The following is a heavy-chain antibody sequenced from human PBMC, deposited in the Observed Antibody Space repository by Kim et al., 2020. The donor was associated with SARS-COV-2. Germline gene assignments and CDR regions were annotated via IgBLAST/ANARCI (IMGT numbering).Heavy chain of an antibody. Sequence: ASVKVSCKASGYIFNRYYIHWVRQAPGQGLEWMGLINPYDETTSYPTISTEYSQKFQGRLTMTSDTSTTTFYMELSSLRSEDTAVYYCARGAHRHYDSSGYDHWGQGTLVTVSS. CDR3: ARGAHRHYDSSGYDH. CDR2: INPYDETT. CDR1: GYIFNRYY. J-gene: IGHJ4*02. V-gene: IGHV1-46*02. D-gene: IGHD3-22*01.